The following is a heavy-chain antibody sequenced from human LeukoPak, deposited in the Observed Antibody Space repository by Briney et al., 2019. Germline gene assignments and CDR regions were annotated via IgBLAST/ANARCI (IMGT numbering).Heavy chain of an antibody. J-gene: IGHJ6*03. CDR2: IYYSGST. Sequence: SETLSLTCTVSGGSISSYYWSWIRQPPGKGLEWIGYIYYSGSTNYNPSLKSRVTISVDTSKNQFSLKLSSVTAADTAVYYCARVPRGSTVGTLPYFYYYMDVWGKGTTVIVSS. D-gene: IGHD1-26*01. V-gene: IGHV4-59*08. CDR3: ARVPRGSTVGTLPYFYYYMDV. CDR1: GGSISSYY.